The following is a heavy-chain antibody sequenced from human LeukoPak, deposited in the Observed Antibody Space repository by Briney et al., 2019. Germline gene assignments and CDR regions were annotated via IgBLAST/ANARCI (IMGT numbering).Heavy chain of an antibody. CDR3: ARDESSWFGELSPLFDP. Sequence: GGSLRLSCAASGFTFSSYSMNWVRQAPGKGLEWVSSIGSSSSYIYYADSVKGRFTISRDNAKNSLYLQMNSLRAEDTAVYYCARDESSWFGELSPLFDPWGQGTLVTVSS. CDR2: IGSSSSYI. D-gene: IGHD3-10*01. J-gene: IGHJ5*02. CDR1: GFTFSSYS. V-gene: IGHV3-21*01.